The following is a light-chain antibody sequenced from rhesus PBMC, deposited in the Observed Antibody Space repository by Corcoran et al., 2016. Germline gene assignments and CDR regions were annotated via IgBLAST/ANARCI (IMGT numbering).Light chain of an antibody. CDR3: LQHSNWPRT. Sequence: EIVMTQSPATLSLSPGERATLSCRASQSVSSSFAWYQQKPGQAPRLLSYGASSRATGIPDRFSGSGSVTDFTLTISSLEPEDVAVYYCLQHSNWPRTFGQGTKVEIK. V-gene: IGKV3-24*01. J-gene: IGKJ1*01. CDR2: GAS. CDR1: QSVSSS.